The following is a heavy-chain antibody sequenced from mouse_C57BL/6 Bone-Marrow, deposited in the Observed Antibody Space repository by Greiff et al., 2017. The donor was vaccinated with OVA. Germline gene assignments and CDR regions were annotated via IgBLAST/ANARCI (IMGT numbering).Heavy chain of an antibody. CDR1: GFTFSSYG. D-gene: IGHD2-4*01. J-gene: IGHJ3*01. CDR2: ISSGGSYT. Sequence: EVKLVESGGDLVKPGGSLKLSCAASGFTFSSYGMSWVRQTPDKRLEWVATISSGGSYTYYPDSVKGRFTISRDNAKNTLYLQMSSLKSEDTAIYYCGRHRGLRAWFAYWGQGTLVTVSA. V-gene: IGHV5-6*01. CDR3: GRHRGLRAWFAY.